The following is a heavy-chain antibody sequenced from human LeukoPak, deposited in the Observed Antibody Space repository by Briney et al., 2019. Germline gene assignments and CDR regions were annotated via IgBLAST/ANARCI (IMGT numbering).Heavy chain of an antibody. CDR1: GGSISSYY. Sequence: SETLSLTCTVSGGSISSYYWSWIRQPAGKGLEWIGRIYTSGSTNYNPSLKSRVTISVDTSKNQFSLKLSSVTAADTAVYYCARGGYCSSTSCYLNYMDVWGKGTTVTVSS. CDR3: ARGGYCSSTSCYLNYMDV. CDR2: IYTSGST. D-gene: IGHD2-2*01. J-gene: IGHJ6*03. V-gene: IGHV4-4*07.